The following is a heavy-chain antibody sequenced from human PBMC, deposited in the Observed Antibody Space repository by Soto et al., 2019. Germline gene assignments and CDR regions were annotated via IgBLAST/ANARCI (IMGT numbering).Heavy chain of an antibody. CDR1: GYSFTIYW. CDR2: IDPSDSYT. Sequence: GEPLKISCNGSGYSFTIYWISWVRQMPGKGLEWMGRIDPSDSYTNYSPSFQGHVTISADKSISTAYLQWSSLKASDTAMYYCGRHQYGMDVWGQGTTVTVSS. J-gene: IGHJ6*02. CDR3: GRHQYGMDV. V-gene: IGHV5-10-1*01. D-gene: IGHD2-2*01.